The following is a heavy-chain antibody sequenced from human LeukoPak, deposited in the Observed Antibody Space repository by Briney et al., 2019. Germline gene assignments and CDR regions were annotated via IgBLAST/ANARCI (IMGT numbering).Heavy chain of an antibody. CDR2: IKEDRTET. J-gene: IGHJ4*02. Sequence: AGGSLRLSCAASGFMFSSNWMSWVRLAPGKGLEWVANIKEDRTETYYVDSVKGRFTISRDNAKNSLYLQMNSLRVEDTAVYYCAKEGRSLQTYWGQGTLVTVSS. D-gene: IGHD5-24*01. CDR3: AKEGRSLQTY. V-gene: IGHV3-7*03. CDR1: GFMFSSNW.